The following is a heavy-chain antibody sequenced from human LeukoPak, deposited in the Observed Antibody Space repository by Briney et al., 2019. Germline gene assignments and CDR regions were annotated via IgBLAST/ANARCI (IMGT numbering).Heavy chain of an antibody. V-gene: IGHV4-39*01. CDR2: IYYSGST. CDR3: ASSKSELLWFGELLFSPTQEGPWFDP. CDR1: GGSISSSSYY. D-gene: IGHD3-10*01. Sequence: SETLSLTCTVSGGSISSSSYYWGWIRQPPGKGLEWIGSIYYSGSTYYNPSLKSRVTISVDTSKNQFSLKLSSVTAADTAVYYCASSKSELLWFGELLFSPTQEGPWFDPWGQGTLVTVSS. J-gene: IGHJ5*02.